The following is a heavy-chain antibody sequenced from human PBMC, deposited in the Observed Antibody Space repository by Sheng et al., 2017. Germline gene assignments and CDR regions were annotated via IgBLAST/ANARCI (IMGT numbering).Heavy chain of an antibody. D-gene: IGHD2-21*01. Sequence: EVQLVESGGGLVQPGGSLRLSCAASGFTVSSNYMSWVRQAPGKGLEWVSVIYSGGSTYYADSVKGRFTISRDNSKNTLYLQMNSLRAEDTAVYYCARGHSYCGGDCPLWYWGQGTLVTVSS. V-gene: IGHV3-66*02. J-gene: IGHJ4*02. CDR3: ARGHSYCGGDCPLWY. CDR1: GFTVSSNY. CDR2: IYSGGST.